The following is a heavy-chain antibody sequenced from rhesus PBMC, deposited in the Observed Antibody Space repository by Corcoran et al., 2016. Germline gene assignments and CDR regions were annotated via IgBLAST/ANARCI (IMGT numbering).Heavy chain of an antibody. Sequence: QVQLQESGPGVVKPSETLSLTCAVSDYSISSGYDWSWIRQPPGKGLEWICNIYGSSGSTYYNPSRKSRVTISRDTSKNQFSLKLSSVTAADTAVYYCARGQAAAGGYWGQGVLVTVSS. CDR1: DYSISSGYD. CDR2: IYGSSGST. V-gene: IGHV4S7*01. D-gene: IGHD6-25*01. CDR3: ARGQAAAGGY. J-gene: IGHJ4*01.